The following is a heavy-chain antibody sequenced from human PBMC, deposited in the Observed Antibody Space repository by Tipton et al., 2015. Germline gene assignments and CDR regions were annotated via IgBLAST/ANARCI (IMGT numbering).Heavy chain of an antibody. V-gene: IGHV6-1*01. CDR2: TYYRSKWYN. D-gene: IGHD2/OR15-2a*01. CDR3: ARAPPFSYYLAFGMDV. CDR1: GDSVSSNSAA. Sequence: LVKPTQTLSLTCAISGDSVSSNSAAWNWIRQSPSRGLEWLGRTYYRSKWYNNYAVSVKSRITINPDTSKNQFSLKVTSVTAADTAVYYCARAPPFSYYLAFGMDVWGQGTTVTVSS. J-gene: IGHJ6*02.